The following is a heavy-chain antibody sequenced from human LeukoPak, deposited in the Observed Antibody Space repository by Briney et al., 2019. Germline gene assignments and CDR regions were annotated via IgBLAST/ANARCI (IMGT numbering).Heavy chain of an antibody. J-gene: IGHJ4*02. CDR3: ARDSGWYKYFDY. Sequence: ASETLSLTCTVSGGSISSYYWTWMRQPPGKGLEWIGYIYYSGSTNYNPSLKSRVTISVDKSKNQFSLKLSSVTAADTAVYYCARDSGWYKYFDYWGQGTLVTVSS. CDR1: GGSISSYY. CDR2: IYYSGST. D-gene: IGHD6-19*01. V-gene: IGHV4-59*12.